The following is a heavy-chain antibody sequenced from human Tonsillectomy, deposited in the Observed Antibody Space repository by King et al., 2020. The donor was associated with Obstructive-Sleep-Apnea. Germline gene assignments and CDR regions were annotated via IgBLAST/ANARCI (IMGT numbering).Heavy chain of an antibody. Sequence: VPLPESGPGLVKPSETLSLTCTVSGYSISSGYYWGWIRQPPGKGLEWIGNIYHSGSTYYNPSLKSRVTISVDTSKNQFSLKLSSVTAADTAVYYCARAWGELLDWFDPWGQGTLVTVSS. CDR2: IYHSGST. CDR3: ARAWGELLDWFDP. J-gene: IGHJ5*02. D-gene: IGHD1-26*01. V-gene: IGHV4-38-2*02. CDR1: GYSISSGYY.